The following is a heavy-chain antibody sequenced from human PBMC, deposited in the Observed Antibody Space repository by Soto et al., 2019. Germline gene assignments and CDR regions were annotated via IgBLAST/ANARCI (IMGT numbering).Heavy chain of an antibody. Sequence: HPGGSLRLSCAASGFTFSSYAMSWVRQAPGKGLEWVSAISGSGGSTYYADSVKGRFTISRDNSKNTLYLQMNSLRAEDTAAYYCASSMVRGGYYGMDVWGQGTTVTVSS. V-gene: IGHV3-23*01. CDR2: ISGSGGST. CDR1: GFTFSSYA. J-gene: IGHJ6*02. D-gene: IGHD3-10*01. CDR3: ASSMVRGGYYGMDV.